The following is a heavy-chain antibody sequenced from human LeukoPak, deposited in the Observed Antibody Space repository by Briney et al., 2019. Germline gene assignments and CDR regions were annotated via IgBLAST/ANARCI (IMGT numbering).Heavy chain of an antibody. CDR2: VSYAGSST. V-gene: IGHV3-23*01. D-gene: IGHD5-18*01. Sequence: SGGSLRLSCAASAFTFSSYAMTWVRQAPGKGLEWVSTVSYAGSSTYYADSVKGRFTISRDNAKNSLYLQMNSLRAEDTAVYYCARPGYSYGLAAWAFDIWGQGTMVTVSS. CDR1: AFTFSSYA. J-gene: IGHJ3*02. CDR3: ARPGYSYGLAAWAFDI.